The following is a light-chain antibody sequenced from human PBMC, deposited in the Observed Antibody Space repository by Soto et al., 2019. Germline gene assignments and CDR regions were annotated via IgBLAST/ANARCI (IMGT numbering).Light chain of an antibody. CDR2: AAS. CDR1: QGIRND. Sequence: AIQMTQSPSSLSASVGDRVTITCRASQGIRNDLGWYQQKPGKAPKLLIYAASSLQSGVPSRFSGSGSGTDFTLTISCLQSEDFATYYCQQYYSYPIFGGGTKVDIK. J-gene: IGKJ4*01. CDR3: QQYYSYPI. V-gene: IGKV1-6*01.